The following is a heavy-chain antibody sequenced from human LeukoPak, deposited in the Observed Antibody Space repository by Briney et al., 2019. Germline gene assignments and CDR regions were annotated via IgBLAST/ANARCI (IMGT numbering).Heavy chain of an antibody. CDR1: GYTFTSYD. J-gene: IGHJ6*03. CDR3: ARDPRTVYSPTYYYMDV. Sequence: ASVKVSCKASGYTFTSYDINWVRQATGQGLEWMGWMNPNSGNTGYAQKFQGRVTITRNTSISTAYMELSSLRSEDTAVYYCARDPRTVYSPTYYYMDVWGKGTTVTVSS. D-gene: IGHD5/OR15-5a*01. CDR2: MNPNSGNT. V-gene: IGHV1-8*01.